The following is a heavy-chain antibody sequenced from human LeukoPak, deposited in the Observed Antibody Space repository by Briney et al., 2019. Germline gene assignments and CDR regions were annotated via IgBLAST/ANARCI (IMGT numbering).Heavy chain of an antibody. CDR3: ARVSYYDSSGYYLFDY. CDR1: GGSISSYY. CDR2: IYTSGST. J-gene: IGHJ4*02. V-gene: IGHV4-4*07. Sequence: SETLSLTCTVSGGSISSYYWSWIRQPAGKGLEWIGRIYTSGSTNYNPSLKSRVTMSVDTSKNQFSLKLSSVTAADTAVYYCARVSYYDSSGYYLFDYWGQGTLVTVSS. D-gene: IGHD3-22*01.